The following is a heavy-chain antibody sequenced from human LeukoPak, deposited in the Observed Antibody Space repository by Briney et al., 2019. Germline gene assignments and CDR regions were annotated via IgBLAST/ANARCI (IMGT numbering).Heavy chain of an antibody. J-gene: IGHJ4*02. CDR2: IKQDGSEK. Sequence: GGSLRLSCAASGFTFSSYWMSWVRQAPGKGLEWVANIKQDGSEKYYVDSVKGRFTISRDNAKNSLYLQMNSLRAEDTAVYYCARDGEGYCSGGSCYHLDYWGQGTLVTVSS. CDR1: GFTFSSYW. V-gene: IGHV3-7*01. D-gene: IGHD2-15*01. CDR3: ARDGEGYCSGGSCYHLDY.